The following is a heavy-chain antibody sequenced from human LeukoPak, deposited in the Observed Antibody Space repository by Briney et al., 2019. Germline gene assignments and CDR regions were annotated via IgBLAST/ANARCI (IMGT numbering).Heavy chain of an antibody. CDR2: ISAYNGNT. CDR3: ARGRRYDSSGHDHHWFDP. V-gene: IGHV1-18*01. D-gene: IGHD3-22*01. CDR1: GYTFTSYG. Sequence: ASVKVSCKASGYTFTSYGISWVRPAPGQGLEWMGWISAYNGNTNYAQKLQGRVTMTTDTSTSTAYMELRSLRSDDTAVYYCARGRRYDSSGHDHHWFDPWGQGTLVTVSS. J-gene: IGHJ5*02.